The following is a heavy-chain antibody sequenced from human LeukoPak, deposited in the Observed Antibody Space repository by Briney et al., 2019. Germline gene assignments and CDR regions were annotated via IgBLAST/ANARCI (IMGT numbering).Heavy chain of an antibody. CDR3: AKAGGYYYYFYMDV. CDR2: ICGSGNTV. V-gene: IGHV3-23*01. D-gene: IGHD2-8*02. CDR1: AFTFSDYA. Sequence: GGSLRLSCAASAFTFSDYAMNWVRQAPGKGLEWVSAICGSGNTVHSADSGKGRFTISRDNSKSTLYLQMNSLTAEDTAVYYCAKAGGYYYYFYMDVWGKGTTVTASS. J-gene: IGHJ6*03.